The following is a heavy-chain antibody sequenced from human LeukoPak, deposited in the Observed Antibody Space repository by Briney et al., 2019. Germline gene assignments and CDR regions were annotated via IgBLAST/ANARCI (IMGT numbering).Heavy chain of an antibody. D-gene: IGHD6-13*01. CDR3: ARDDTGYSSSWYLVGANYYYYGMDV. V-gene: IGHV3-30-3*01. CDR1: GGSISSSN. CDR2: ISYDGSNK. Sequence: TLSLTCAVSGGSISSSNWWSWVRQAPGKGLEWVAVISYDGSNKYYADSVKGRFTISRDNSKNTLYLQMNSLRAEDTAVYYCARDDTGYSSSWYLVGANYYYYGMDVWGQGTTVTVSS. J-gene: IGHJ6*02.